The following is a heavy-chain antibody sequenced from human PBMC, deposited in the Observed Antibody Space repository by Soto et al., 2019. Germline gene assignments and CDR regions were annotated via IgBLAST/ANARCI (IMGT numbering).Heavy chain of an antibody. V-gene: IGHV4-30-4*01. Sequence: SETLSLTCTVSGGSISSGDYYWSWIRQPPGKGLEWIGYIYKSGSAYYNTSLKRRLTISIDTSKNQFSLKVSSVTAADTAVYYCARARKSPHSRPSGMDVWGQGTTVTVSS. CDR1: GGSISSGDYY. J-gene: IGHJ6*02. CDR2: IYKSGSA. D-gene: IGHD1-1*01. CDR3: ARARKSPHSRPSGMDV.